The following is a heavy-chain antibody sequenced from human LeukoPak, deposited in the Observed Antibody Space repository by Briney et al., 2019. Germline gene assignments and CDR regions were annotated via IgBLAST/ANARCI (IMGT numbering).Heavy chain of an antibody. Sequence: SETLSLTCAVYGGSFSGYYWSWIRQPPGKGLEWIGYIYYSGSTNYNPSLKSRVTISVDTSKNQFSLKLSSVTAADTAVYYCARLGKNWYFDLWGRGTLVTVSS. V-gene: IGHV4-59*08. J-gene: IGHJ2*01. CDR3: ARLGKNWYFDL. CDR2: IYYSGST. CDR1: GGSFSGYY.